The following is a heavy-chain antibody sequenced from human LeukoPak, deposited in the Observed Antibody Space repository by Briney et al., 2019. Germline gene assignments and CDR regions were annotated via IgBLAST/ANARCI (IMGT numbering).Heavy chain of an antibody. Sequence: PSETLSLTCTVSGYSISSGYYWGWIRQPPGKGLEWIGSIYHSGSTYYNPSLKSRVTISVDTSKNQFSLKLSSVTAADTAVYYCARNERYGSGSFEWDYYYYMDVWGKGTTVTVSS. CDR3: ARNERYGSGSFEWDYYYYMDV. CDR2: IYHSGST. V-gene: IGHV4-38-2*02. D-gene: IGHD3-10*01. J-gene: IGHJ6*03. CDR1: GYSISSGYY.